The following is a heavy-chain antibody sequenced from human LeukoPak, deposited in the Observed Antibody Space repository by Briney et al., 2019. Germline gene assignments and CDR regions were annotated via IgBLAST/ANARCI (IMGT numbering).Heavy chain of an antibody. V-gene: IGHV4-4*02. CDR3: ARAGQWLVPTHLDY. J-gene: IGHJ4*02. Sequence: NTSETLSLTCAVSGSSISSSNWWSWVRQPPGKGLEWIGEIYRSGSTNYNPSLKSRVTISVDKSKNQFSLKLGSVTAADTAVYYCARAGQWLVPTHLDYWGQGTLVTVSS. CDR1: GSSISSSNW. D-gene: IGHD6-19*01. CDR2: IYRSGST.